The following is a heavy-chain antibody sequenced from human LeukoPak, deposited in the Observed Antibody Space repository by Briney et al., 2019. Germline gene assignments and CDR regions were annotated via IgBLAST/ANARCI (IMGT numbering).Heavy chain of an antibody. J-gene: IGHJ6*02. Sequence: PSETLSLTCTVSSGSISSYYWSWIRQPAGKGLEWIGRIYTSGSTNYSPSLKSRVTISVDTSKNQFSLKLSSVTAADTAVYDCARGEENFWSGFSYGMDVWGQGTTVTVSS. CDR2: IYTSGST. V-gene: IGHV4-4*07. D-gene: IGHD3-3*01. CDR1: SGSISSYY. CDR3: ARGEENFWSGFSYGMDV.